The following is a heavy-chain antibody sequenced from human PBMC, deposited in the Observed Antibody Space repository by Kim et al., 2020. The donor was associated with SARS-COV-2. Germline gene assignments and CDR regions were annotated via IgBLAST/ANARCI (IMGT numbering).Heavy chain of an antibody. V-gene: IGHV1-8*01. J-gene: IGHJ4*02. CDR3: ARGGPYGDYVDY. D-gene: IGHD4-17*01. Sequence: GYAQKFQGRVTMTRNTSISTAYMGLSSLRSGDTAVYYCARGGPYGDYVDYWGQGTLVTVSS.